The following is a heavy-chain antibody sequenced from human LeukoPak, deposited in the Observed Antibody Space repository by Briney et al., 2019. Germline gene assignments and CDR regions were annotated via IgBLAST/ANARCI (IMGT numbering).Heavy chain of an antibody. CDR2: IYYSGST. V-gene: IGHV4-59*01. CDR3: AREVVLWFGRILGGAFDI. Sequence: SETLSLTCTVSGGSISSYYWSWIRQPPGKGLEWIGYIYYSGSTNYNPSLKSRVTISVDTSNKQFSLKLSSVTAADTAVYYCAREVVLWFGRILGGAFDIWGQGTMVTVSS. CDR1: GGSISSYY. D-gene: IGHD3-10*01. J-gene: IGHJ3*02.